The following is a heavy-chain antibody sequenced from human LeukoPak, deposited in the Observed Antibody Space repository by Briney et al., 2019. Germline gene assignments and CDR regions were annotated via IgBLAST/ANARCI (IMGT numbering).Heavy chain of an antibody. D-gene: IGHD3-22*01. CDR2: IYSGGST. CDR3: ARDTDSSGYYYRYYFDY. J-gene: IGHJ4*02. CDR1: GFTVSSNY. V-gene: IGHV3-53*01. Sequence: GGSLRLSCAASGFTVSSNYMSWVRQAPGKGLEWVSVIYSGGSTYYADSVKGRFTISRDNSKNTLYLQMNSLRAEDTAVYYCARDTDSSGYYYRYYFDYWGQGTLVTVSS.